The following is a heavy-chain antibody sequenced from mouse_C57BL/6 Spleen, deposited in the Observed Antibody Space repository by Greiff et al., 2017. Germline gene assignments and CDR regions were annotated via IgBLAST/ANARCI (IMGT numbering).Heavy chain of an antibody. J-gene: IGHJ4*01. Sequence: QVQLQQPGAELVQPGASVKMSCKASGYTFTSYWITWVKQGPGQGLEWIGDIYPGSGSTNYNEKFKGKATLTVDTSSSTAYMQLRSLTSEDSAVYYCAREGGTGPDYYARDYWGQGTSVTVSS. D-gene: IGHD4-1*01. V-gene: IGHV1-55*01. CDR3: AREGGTGPDYYARDY. CDR1: GYTFTSYW. CDR2: IYPGSGST.